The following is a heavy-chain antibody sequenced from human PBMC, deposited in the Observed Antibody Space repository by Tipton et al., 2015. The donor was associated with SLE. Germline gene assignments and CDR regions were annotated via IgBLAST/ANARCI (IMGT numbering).Heavy chain of an antibody. D-gene: IGHD3-3*01. Sequence: TLSLTCTVSGGSISSYYWSWIRQPPGKGLEWIGYIYYSGSTNYNPSLKSRVTISVDTSKNQFSLKLSSVTAADTAVYYCARGQTQSWKFLEDWFDPWGQGTLVTVSS. CDR1: GGSISSYY. CDR3: ARGQTQSWKFLEDWFDP. V-gene: IGHV4-59*08. CDR2: IYYSGST. J-gene: IGHJ5*02.